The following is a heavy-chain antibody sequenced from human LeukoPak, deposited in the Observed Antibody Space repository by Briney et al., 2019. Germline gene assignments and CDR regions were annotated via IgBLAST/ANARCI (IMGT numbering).Heavy chain of an antibody. V-gene: IGHV3-23*01. Sequence: GGSLRLSCAASGFNIGNYAMTWVRQASGKGLEWVSLISDNGENTYYADSVKGRFAISRDNSKNKLYLQMNSLRAEDTAVYYCAKGTLDIVVVPAAPKVSYFDYWGQGTLVTVSS. J-gene: IGHJ4*02. CDR3: AKGTLDIVVVPAAPKVSYFDY. D-gene: IGHD2-2*01. CDR2: ISDNGENT. CDR1: GFNIGNYA.